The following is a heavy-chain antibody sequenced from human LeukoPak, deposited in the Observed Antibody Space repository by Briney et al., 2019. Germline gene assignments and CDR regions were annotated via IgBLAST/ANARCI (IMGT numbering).Heavy chain of an antibody. CDR1: GFTFSSYA. Sequence: PGRSLRLSCAASGFTFSSYAMHWVRQAPGKGLEWVAVISYVGSNKYYADSVKGRFTISRDNSKNTLCVQMNSLRAEDTAVYYCARDPSSGWYENWYFDLWGRGTLVTVSS. V-gene: IGHV3-30*04. CDR3: ARDPSSGWYENWYFDL. CDR2: ISYVGSNK. D-gene: IGHD6-19*01. J-gene: IGHJ2*01.